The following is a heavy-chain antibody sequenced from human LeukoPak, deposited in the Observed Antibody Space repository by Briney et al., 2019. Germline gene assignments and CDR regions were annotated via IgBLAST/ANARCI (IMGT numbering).Heavy chain of an antibody. CDR2: ISGDGRIT. J-gene: IGHJ4*02. CDR3: ATKGLVSVPSRYHFDY. CDR1: GFTLSSYA. Sequence: GGSLRLSCAAFGFTLSSYAMSWVRQAPGKGLEWVSAISGDGRITHHADSVKGRFTISRDNSKNTLYLQMNSLRAEDTAVYYCATKGLVSVPSRYHFDYWGQGTLVTVSS. V-gene: IGHV3-23*01. D-gene: IGHD2-2*01.